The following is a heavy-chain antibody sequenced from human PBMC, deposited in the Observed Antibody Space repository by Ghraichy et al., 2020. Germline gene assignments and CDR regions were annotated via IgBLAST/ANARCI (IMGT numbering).Heavy chain of an antibody. V-gene: IGHV6-1*01. Sequence: SQTLSLTCAISGDSVSSNSAAWNWIRQSPSRGLEWLGRTYYRSKWYNDYAVSVKSRITINPDTSKNQFSLQLNSVTPEDTAVYFCARGMAARDDTEVWALWARGTLVTLSS. D-gene: IGHD6-25*01. CDR1: GDSVSSNSAA. CDR3: ARGMAARDDTEVWAL. J-gene: IGHJ2*01. CDR2: TYYRSKWYN.